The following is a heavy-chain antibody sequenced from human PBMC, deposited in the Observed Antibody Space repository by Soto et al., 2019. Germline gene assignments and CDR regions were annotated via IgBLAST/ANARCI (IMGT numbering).Heavy chain of an antibody. Sequence: SETLSLTCTVSGGSIISYYWSWIRQPPGKGLEWIGYIYYNVNTNYNPSLKSRVTISVDTSKNQFSLKLSSVTAADTAVYYCARDFFDSSDYTTNWFDPWGQGTLVTVS. CDR2: IYYNVNT. D-gene: IGHD3-22*01. CDR1: GGSIISYY. CDR3: ARDFFDSSDYTTNWFDP. J-gene: IGHJ5*02. V-gene: IGHV4-59*08.